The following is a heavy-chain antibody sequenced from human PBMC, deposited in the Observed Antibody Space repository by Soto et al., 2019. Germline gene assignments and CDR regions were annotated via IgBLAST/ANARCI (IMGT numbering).Heavy chain of an antibody. CDR3: ARPNSPYYGVDV. CDR2: IFPGDSDA. CDR1: GYNSANFW. Sequence: PGESLKISCKGSGYNSANFWIGWVRQMPGKGLEWMGMIFPGDSDARYSPSFQGQVTFSVDKSITTAYLQWSSLKASDTAVYYCARPNSPYYGVDVWGQGTTVTVSS. V-gene: IGHV5-51*01. J-gene: IGHJ6*02.